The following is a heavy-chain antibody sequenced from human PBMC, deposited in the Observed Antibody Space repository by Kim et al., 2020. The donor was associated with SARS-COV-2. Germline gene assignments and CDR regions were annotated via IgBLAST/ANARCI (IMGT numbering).Heavy chain of an antibody. CDR1: GFSFSTNW. CDR3: VRDREYCLDY. V-gene: IGHV3-7*01. D-gene: IGHD2-8*02. CDR2: IKEDGSAR. Sequence: GGSLRLSCVVSGFSFSTNWMSWVRQAPGKGLEWVAKIKEDGSARYYARSVEGRFTISRDNAQNSLYLQMNSLSAGDTGVYFCVRDREYCLDYLGQGTLVTVSS. J-gene: IGHJ4*02.